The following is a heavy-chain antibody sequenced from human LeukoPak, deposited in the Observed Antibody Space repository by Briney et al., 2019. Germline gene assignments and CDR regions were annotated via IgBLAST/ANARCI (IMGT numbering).Heavy chain of an antibody. J-gene: IGHJ3*02. D-gene: IGHD3-22*01. CDR3: AGYDSSGYRDAFDI. CDR2: IYYSGST. Sequence: SETLSLTCTVSGGSISSYYWSWIRQPPGKGLEWIGYIYYSGSTNYNPSLKSRVTISVDTPKNQFSLKLSSVTAADTAVYYCAGYDSSGYRDAFDIWGQGTMVTVSS. V-gene: IGHV4-59*01. CDR1: GGSISSYY.